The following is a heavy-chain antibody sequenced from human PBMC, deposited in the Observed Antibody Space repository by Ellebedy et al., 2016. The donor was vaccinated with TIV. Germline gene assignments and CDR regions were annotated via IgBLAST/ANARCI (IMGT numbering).Heavy chain of an antibody. D-gene: IGHD3-22*01. V-gene: IGHV3-23*01. CDR3: AKGRGGGSDSSAPRYYFDY. Sequence: PGGSLRLSCAASGFTFSSFAMTWVRQAPGKGLEWVSTISHTGSRTYYTDSVEGRFIISRDTSKKTLYLQMNSLRAEDTAVYYCAKGRGGGSDSSAPRYYFDYWGLGTLVTVSS. CDR1: GFTFSSFA. J-gene: IGHJ4*02. CDR2: ISHTGSRT.